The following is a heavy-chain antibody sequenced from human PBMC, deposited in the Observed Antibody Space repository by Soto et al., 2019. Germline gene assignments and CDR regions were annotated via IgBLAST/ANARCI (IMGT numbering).Heavy chain of an antibody. CDR2: IIPIFGTA. CDR3: ARSGYSYGSGYYYGMDV. CDR1: GGTFSSYA. V-gene: IGHV1-69*13. J-gene: IGHJ6*02. Sequence: SVKVSCKASGGTFSSYAISWVRQAPGQGLEWMGGIIPIFGTANYAQKFQGRVTITADESTSTAYMELSSLRSEDTAVYYCARSGYSYGSGYYYGMDVWGQGTTVTVSS. D-gene: IGHD5-18*01.